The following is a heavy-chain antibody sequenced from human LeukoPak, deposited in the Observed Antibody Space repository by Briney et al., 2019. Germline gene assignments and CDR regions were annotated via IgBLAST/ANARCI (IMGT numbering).Heavy chain of an antibody. J-gene: IGHJ4*02. CDR2: IGGRDGST. CDR3: AKGHYYGSGSLDY. V-gene: IGHV3-23*01. Sequence: PGGSLRLSCAASGFTFSSYGMSWVRQAPGKGLEWVSAIGGRDGSTYYADSVKGRFTISRDNSKNTLYVQMNSRRAEDTAVYYCAKGHYYGSGSLDYWGQGTLVTVSS. CDR1: GFTFSSYG. D-gene: IGHD3-10*01.